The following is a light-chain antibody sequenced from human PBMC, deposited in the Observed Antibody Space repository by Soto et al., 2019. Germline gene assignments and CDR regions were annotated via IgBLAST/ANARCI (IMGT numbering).Light chain of an antibody. J-gene: IGKJ4*01. CDR2: DAS. Sequence: DIQMTQSPSSLSASVGDRVTITCQASQGIKNYLNWYLQKPRKAPKLLIYDASNLERGVPSRFSGSGAGTEYSLTISSLQPEDNGTYYCQQYENLPLTFGGGTKVDIK. CDR3: QQYENLPLT. V-gene: IGKV1-33*01. CDR1: QGIKNY.